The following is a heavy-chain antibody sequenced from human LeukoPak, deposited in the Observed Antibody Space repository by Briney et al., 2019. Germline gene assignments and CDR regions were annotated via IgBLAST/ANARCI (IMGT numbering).Heavy chain of an antibody. CDR2: IYPGNPET. CDR1: GYSFNSYY. CDR3: ARGVDFWSGSPYFDF. J-gene: IGHJ4*02. V-gene: IGHV5-51*01. D-gene: IGHD3-3*01. Sequence: GESLQISCKAAGYSFNSYYIAWLRQMPAKGLEGLGMIYPGNPETRYSPSFQGHVTISLDRSITTAYLQFSSLKASDTAMYYCARGVDFWSGSPYFDFWGQGTLVTVAS.